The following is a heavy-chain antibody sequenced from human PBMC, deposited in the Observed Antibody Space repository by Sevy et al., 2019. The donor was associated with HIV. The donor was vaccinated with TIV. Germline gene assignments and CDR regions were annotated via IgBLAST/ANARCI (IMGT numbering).Heavy chain of an antibody. Sequence: GGSLRLSCAASGFSITKAWMRWVRQAPGGGLEWVGRIKSNHEGGTADYAAPVRGRFTISRDDSQNTLFLQLSSLKIEDTAVYYCTTDAGMTPWYALQHWGRGTLVTVSS. CDR1: GFSITKAW. J-gene: IGHJ1*01. CDR2: IKSNHEGGTA. D-gene: IGHD1-20*01. CDR3: TTDAGMTPWYALQH. V-gene: IGHV3-15*01.